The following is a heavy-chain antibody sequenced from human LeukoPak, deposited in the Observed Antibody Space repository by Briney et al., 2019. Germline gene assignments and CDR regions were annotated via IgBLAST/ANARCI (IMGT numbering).Heavy chain of an antibody. J-gene: IGHJ5*02. CDR3: ARGDRGGYYQFPVWFHP. CDR2: INHSGST. CDR1: GGSFSGYY. Sequence: PSETLSLTCAVYGGSFSGYYWSWIRQPPGKGLEWIGEINHSGSTNYNPSLKSRVTISVDTSKNQFSLKLSSVTAADTAVYYCARGDRGGYYQFPVWFHPWGQGTLVTVSS. V-gene: IGHV4-34*01. D-gene: IGHD1-26*01.